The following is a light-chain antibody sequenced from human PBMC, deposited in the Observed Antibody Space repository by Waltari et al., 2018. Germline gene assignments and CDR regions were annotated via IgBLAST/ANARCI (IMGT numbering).Light chain of an antibody. CDR2: DVS. CDR1: SSDLGGYSF. Sequence: QSALTQPASVSGSPGQSITISCTRSSSDLGGYSFVSWYQQHPGTAPKLMIYDVSHRPSGVSNRFSGSKSCNTASLTISGLQPEDEADYYCSSYTSIIPPFLFGTGTKVTVL. J-gene: IGLJ1*01. CDR3: SSYTSIIPPFL. V-gene: IGLV2-14*01.